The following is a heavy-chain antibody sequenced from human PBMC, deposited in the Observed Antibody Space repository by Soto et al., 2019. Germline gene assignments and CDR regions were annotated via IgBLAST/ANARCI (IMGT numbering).Heavy chain of an antibody. D-gene: IGHD3-10*01. Sequence: GGSLRFHFAASGLTLSSYRMHWFRQSPGKGLVWVSRINNDGSSISYADSVKGRFTISRDNAKNTLYLQMNSLRVEDTAVYYCAKVGYYGSGSLGFDPWGQGNLVTGSS. V-gene: IGHV3-74*01. CDR3: AKVGYYGSGSLGFDP. CDR2: INNDGSSI. CDR1: GLTLSSYR. J-gene: IGHJ5*02.